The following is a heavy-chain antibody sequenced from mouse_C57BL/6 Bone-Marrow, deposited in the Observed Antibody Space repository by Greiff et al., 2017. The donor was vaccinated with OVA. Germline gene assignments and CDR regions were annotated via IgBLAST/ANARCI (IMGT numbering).Heavy chain of an antibody. CDR3: TRYDYFDY. CDR1: GYTFTDYE. Sequence: VKLMESGAELVRPGASVTLSCKASGYTFTDYEMHWVKQTPVHGLEWIGAIDPETGGTAYNQKFKGKAILTADKSSSTACMELRSLTSEDSAVYYCTRYDYFDYGGKGTTLTVAS. CDR2: IDPETGGT. V-gene: IGHV1-15*01. J-gene: IGHJ2*01.